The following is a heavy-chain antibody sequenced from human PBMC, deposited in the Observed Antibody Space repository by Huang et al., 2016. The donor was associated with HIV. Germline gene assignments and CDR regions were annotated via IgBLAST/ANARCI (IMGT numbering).Heavy chain of an antibody. D-gene: IGHD2-15*01. CDR1: SGSYSDYY. CDR3: ARRHCSGGSCDSPSHRYHYMDV. J-gene: IGHJ6*03. V-gene: IGHV4-34*01. Sequence: QVQLQQWGGGLLKPSETLSLTCAVYSGSYSDYYWSGIRQPPGQGREWIGEINHSGRTTNNPSLKVRFAVSLDMAKNQFSLRLRSVTATDTAIYYCARRHCSGGSCDSPSHRYHYMDVWGKGTTVTVSS. CDR2: INHSGRT.